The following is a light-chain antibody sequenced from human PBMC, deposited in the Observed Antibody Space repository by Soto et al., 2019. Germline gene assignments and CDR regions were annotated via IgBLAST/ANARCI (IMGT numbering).Light chain of an antibody. Sequence: DILLTQSPLSLPVIRGEPASISCRSSQSLQYSNGYNYLDWYFQKPGQSPQLLISLGSTRASGVPDRFSGSGSGTDFTLKISRVEADDVGVYYCFQGLQTPPITFGQGTRLEIK. J-gene: IGKJ5*01. V-gene: IGKV2-28*01. CDR2: LGS. CDR3: FQGLQTPPIT. CDR1: QSLQYSNGYNY.